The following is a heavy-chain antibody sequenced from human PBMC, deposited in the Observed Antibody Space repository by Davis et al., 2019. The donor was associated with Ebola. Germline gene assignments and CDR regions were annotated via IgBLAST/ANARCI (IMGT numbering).Heavy chain of an antibody. CDR2: ISAYNGNT. D-gene: IGHD3-22*01. V-gene: IGHV1-18*01. CDR3: ARDENYYDSSGYYYYFDY. CDR1: GYTFTSYG. Sequence: ASVKVSCKASGYTFTSYGISWVRQAPGQGLEWMGWISAYNGNTNYAQKLQGRVTMTTDTSTSTAYMELRSLRSEDTAVYYCARDENYYDSSGYYYYFDYWGKGTLVTVSS. J-gene: IGHJ4*02.